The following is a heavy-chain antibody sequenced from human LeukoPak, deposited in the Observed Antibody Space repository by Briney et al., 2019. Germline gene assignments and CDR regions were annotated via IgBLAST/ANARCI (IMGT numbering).Heavy chain of an antibody. CDR3: VRYSQTGDPGY. CDR1: GFTFSTYA. CDR2: IGTSGDNI. D-gene: IGHD7-27*01. V-gene: IGHV3-23*01. Sequence: GGSLRLSCAASGFTFSTYAMNWVRQAPGKGLEWVSVIGTSGDNIHYADSVKGRFTISRDNSKNTLYLQMSSLRVEDTALYYCVRYSQTGDPGYWGQGTLVTVSS. J-gene: IGHJ4*02.